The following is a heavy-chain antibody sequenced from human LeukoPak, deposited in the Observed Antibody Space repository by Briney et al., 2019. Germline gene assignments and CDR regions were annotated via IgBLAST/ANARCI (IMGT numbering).Heavy chain of an antibody. CDR3: ARASRDGYNQNFDH. CDR1: GYSFTVYW. Sequence: GESLKISCKGSGYSFTVYWIAWVRQRPGNGLEWMGIIYPGGSETRYDPSFQGQVTISADRSTSTAYLQWSSLRASDTAMYYCARASRDGYNQNFDHWGQGTLVTVSS. V-gene: IGHV5-51*01. D-gene: IGHD5-24*01. J-gene: IGHJ4*02. CDR2: IYPGGSET.